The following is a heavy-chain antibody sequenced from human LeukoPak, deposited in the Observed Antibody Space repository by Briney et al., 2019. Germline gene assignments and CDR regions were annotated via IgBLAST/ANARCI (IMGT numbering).Heavy chain of an antibody. D-gene: IGHD2-2*03. Sequence: SETLSLTCAVYGGSFSGYYWSWIRQPPGKGLEWIGEINHSGSTNYNPSLKSRVTISVDTSKNQFSLKLSSVTAADTAVYYCARDGPLDSAYYYYYYMDVWGKGTTVTVSS. CDR1: GGSFSGYY. CDR2: INHSGST. J-gene: IGHJ6*03. V-gene: IGHV4-34*01. CDR3: ARDGPLDSAYYYYYYMDV.